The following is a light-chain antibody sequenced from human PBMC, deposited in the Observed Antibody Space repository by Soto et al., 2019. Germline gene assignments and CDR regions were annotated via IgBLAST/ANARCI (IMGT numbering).Light chain of an antibody. Sequence: DIQMTQSPSTLSGSVGDRFTITCGASQTISSWLARYQQKPGKAPKLLIYKASTLKSGVPSRFSGSGSGTEFTLTISSLQPDDFATYYCQHYNSYSEAFGQGTKVDIK. CDR2: KAS. CDR3: QHYNSYSEA. J-gene: IGKJ1*01. V-gene: IGKV1-5*03. CDR1: QTISSW.